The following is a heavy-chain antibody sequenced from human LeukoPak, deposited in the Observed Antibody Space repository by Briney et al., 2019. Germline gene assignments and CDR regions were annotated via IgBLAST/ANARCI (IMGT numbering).Heavy chain of an antibody. CDR1: GGSFSDYY. CDR3: ARATYCGGDCYSYYYYMDV. J-gene: IGHJ6*03. Sequence: SETLSLTCAVYGGSFSDYYWSWIRQPPGRGLEWIGYIYYSGSTNYNPSLKSRVTISVDTSKNQFSLKLSSVTAADTAVYYCARATYCGGDCYSYYYYMDVWGKGTTVTISS. D-gene: IGHD2-21*02. CDR2: IYYSGST. V-gene: IGHV4-59*01.